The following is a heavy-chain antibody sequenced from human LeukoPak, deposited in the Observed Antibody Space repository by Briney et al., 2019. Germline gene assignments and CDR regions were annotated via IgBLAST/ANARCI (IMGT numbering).Heavy chain of an antibody. D-gene: IGHD5-12*01. CDR3: ARTRGYSDYASSSFDY. Sequence: PSETLSLTCTVTGGSISSTSYYWGWIRQSPGKGLEWIGNIYYSGSTYYNPSLKSRLTVSVDTSKNQFSLKLSSVTAADTAIYYCARTRGYSDYASSSFDYWGQGTLVTVSS. V-gene: IGHV4-39*01. J-gene: IGHJ4*02. CDR2: IYYSGST. CDR1: GGSISSTSYY.